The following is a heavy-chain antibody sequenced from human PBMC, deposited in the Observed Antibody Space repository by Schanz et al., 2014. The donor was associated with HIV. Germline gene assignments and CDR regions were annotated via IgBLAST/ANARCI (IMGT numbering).Heavy chain of an antibody. CDR3: ARGAAEMATMTPWRY. CDR2: ISAYNGNT. V-gene: IGHV1-18*01. CDR1: GYIFTSNG. Sequence: QVQLVQSGAEVKKPGASVKVSCKASGYIFTSNGISWVRQAPGQGLEWMGWISAYNGNTNYAQKLQGRVTMTTDTSTSTAYMDLRSLRSDDTAVYYCARGAAEMATMTPWRYWGQGTPVTVSS. J-gene: IGHJ4*02. D-gene: IGHD5-12*01.